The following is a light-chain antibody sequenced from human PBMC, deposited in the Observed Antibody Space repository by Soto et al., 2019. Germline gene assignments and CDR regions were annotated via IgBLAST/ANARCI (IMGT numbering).Light chain of an antibody. J-gene: IGKJ5*01. CDR1: QSVNRN. V-gene: IGKV3-15*01. Sequence: EILLTQSPATLSVSPGERATLSCRSSQSVNRNLGWYQQKPGQAPRLLIFAASPRAPGIPARFSGSGSGTEFTLTISGLQSEDFAVYYCQQYNSWTSITFGQGTRLEVK. CDR3: QQYNSWTSIT. CDR2: AAS.